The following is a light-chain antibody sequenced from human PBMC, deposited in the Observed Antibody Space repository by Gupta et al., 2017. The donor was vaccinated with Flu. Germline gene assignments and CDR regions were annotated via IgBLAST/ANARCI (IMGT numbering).Light chain of an antibody. J-gene: IGLJ1*01. CDR1: SSNIGAGYA. V-gene: IGLV1-40*01. CDR3: QSYDSSLSGYV. CDR2: GNS. Sequence: QSVLTQPPSVSGAPGQRVTISCTGSSSNIGAGYAVHWYQQLRGTAPKLLIYGNSNRPSGVPDRFSGSKSGTSASLAITGLQAEDEADYYCQSYDSSLSGYVFGTGTKVTVL.